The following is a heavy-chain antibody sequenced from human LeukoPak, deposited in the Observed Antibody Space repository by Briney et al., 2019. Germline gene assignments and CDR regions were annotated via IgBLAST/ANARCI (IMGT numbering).Heavy chain of an antibody. D-gene: IGHD6-19*01. CDR1: GDSISRNA. J-gene: IGHJ4*02. CDR2: VYYSGST. V-gene: IGHV4-59*01. CDR3: ERAIDSSDWSIYYFDY. Sequence: PSETLSLTFTLSGDSISRNACIWIRQPPGKGLEWIGYVYYSGSTNYNPSLKSRVTISVDTSKNQFSLKLSSVTAADTAVYYCERAIDSSDWSIYYFDYWGQGTLVTVSS.